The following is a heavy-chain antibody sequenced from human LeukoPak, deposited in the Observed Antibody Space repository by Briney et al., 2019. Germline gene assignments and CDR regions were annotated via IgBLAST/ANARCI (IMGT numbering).Heavy chain of an antibody. D-gene: IGHD1-1*01. V-gene: IGHV1-46*01. CDR3: ARALTTGTKRPLFGY. CDR1: GYTFTGYY. CDR2: INPSGGST. Sequence: EASVKVSCKASGYTFTGYYMHWVRQAPGQGLEWMGIINPSGGSTSYAQKFQGRVTMTRDTSTSTVYMELSSLRSEDTAVYYCARALTTGTKRPLFGYWGQGTLVTVSS. J-gene: IGHJ4*02.